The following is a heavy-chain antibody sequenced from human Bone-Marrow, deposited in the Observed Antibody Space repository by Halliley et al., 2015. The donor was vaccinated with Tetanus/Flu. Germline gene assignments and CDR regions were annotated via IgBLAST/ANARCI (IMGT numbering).Heavy chain of an antibody. CDR3: ASRPLYGDYAPSDY. CDR2: IYDSRST. Sequence: IGYIYDSRSTNYNPSLKSRVTISLDTSKNQFSLKLRSVTAADTAMYYCASRPLYGDYAPSDYWGQGTQVAVSA. J-gene: IGHJ4*02. V-gene: IGHV4-30-4*01. D-gene: IGHD4-17*01.